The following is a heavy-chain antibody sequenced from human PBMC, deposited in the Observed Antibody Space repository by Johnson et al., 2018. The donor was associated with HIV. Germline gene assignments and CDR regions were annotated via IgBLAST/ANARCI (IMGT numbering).Heavy chain of an antibody. D-gene: IGHD4-17*01. Sequence: VQVVESGGGVVQPGGSLRLSCGASGFTFSVYAMHWVRQAPGKGLEWVSGITWNSGSIGYADSVKGRFTISRDNAKNSLYLQMNSLRAGDTAVYYCARDNGEDAFDIWGQGTMVTVSS. V-gene: IGHV3-9*01. CDR3: ARDNGEDAFDI. CDR2: ITWNSGSI. J-gene: IGHJ3*02. CDR1: GFTFSVYA.